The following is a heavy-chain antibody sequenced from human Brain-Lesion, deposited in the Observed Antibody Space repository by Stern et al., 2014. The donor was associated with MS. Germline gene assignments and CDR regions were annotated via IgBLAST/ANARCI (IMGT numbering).Heavy chain of an antibody. CDR2: TSYDGSNK. CDR1: GFTFRSYG. D-gene: IGHD5-18*01. CDR3: AKDRRGGYNYLYGMDV. V-gene: IGHV3-30*18. Sequence: LVQSGGGVVQPGRSLRLSCTASGFTFRSYGMHWVRQAPGKGLEWGSVTSYDGSNKQYADSVKGRFTISRDNSKNTLYLHLNSLRPEDTAVYHCAKDRRGGYNYLYGMDVWGQGTTVTVSS. J-gene: IGHJ6*02.